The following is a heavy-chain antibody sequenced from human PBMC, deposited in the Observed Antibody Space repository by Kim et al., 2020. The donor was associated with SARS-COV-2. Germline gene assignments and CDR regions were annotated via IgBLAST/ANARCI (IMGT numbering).Heavy chain of an antibody. CDR1: GYTFTSYG. Sequence: ASVKVSCKASGYTFTSYGISWVRQAPGQGLEWMGWISAYNGNTNYAQKLQGRVTMTTDTSTSTAYMELRSLRSDDTAVYYCARDTGAHYYDSSGYHTQEPFVYWGQGTLVTVSS. J-gene: IGHJ4*02. CDR2: ISAYNGNT. V-gene: IGHV1-18*01. D-gene: IGHD3-22*01. CDR3: ARDTGAHYYDSSGYHTQEPFVY.